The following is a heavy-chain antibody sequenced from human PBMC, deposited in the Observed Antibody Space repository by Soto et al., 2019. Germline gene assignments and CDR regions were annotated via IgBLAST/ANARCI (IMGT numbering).Heavy chain of an antibody. CDR2: IYYSGST. CDR1: GGSISSSSYY. V-gene: IGHV4-39*01. J-gene: IGHJ6*03. CDR3: ARHAAPGGATKKLRRDYYYYYMDV. Sequence: SETLSLTCTVSGGSISSSSYYWGWIRQPPGKGLEWIGSIYYSGSTYYNPSLKSRVTISVDTSKNQFSLKLSSVTAADTAVYYCARHAAPGGATKKLRRDYYYYYMDVWGKGTTVTVSS. D-gene: IGHD5-12*01.